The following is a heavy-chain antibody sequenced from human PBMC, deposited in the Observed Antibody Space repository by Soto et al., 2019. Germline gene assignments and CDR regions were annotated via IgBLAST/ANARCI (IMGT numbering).Heavy chain of an antibody. CDR2: ISGSGGTT. CDR3: AREIPRNGPAFDY. V-gene: IGHV3-48*03. D-gene: IGHD2-2*01. CDR1: GFTFSSYE. Sequence: EVQLVESGGGLAQPGGSLRLSCAASGFTFSSYEMNWVRQAPGKGLEWVAYISGSGGTTYYADSVKGRFTISKDNARNSLSLLMNSLRVEDTAVYYCAREIPRNGPAFDYWGQGTLVTVSS. J-gene: IGHJ4*02.